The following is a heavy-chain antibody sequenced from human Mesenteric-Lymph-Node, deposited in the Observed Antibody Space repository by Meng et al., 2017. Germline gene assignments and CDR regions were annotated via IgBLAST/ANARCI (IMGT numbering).Heavy chain of an antibody. D-gene: IGHD3-22*01. CDR3: ARDRYYDSSGYPW. Sequence: GESLKISCAASGFTFDDYGMCWVRQAPGKGLEWVSGINWNGGSTGYTDSVKGRFTISRDNAKNSLYLQMNSLRAEDTAVYYCARDRYYDSSGYPWWGQGTLVTVSS. CDR1: GFTFDDYG. CDR2: INWNGGST. J-gene: IGHJ4*02. V-gene: IGHV3-20*04.